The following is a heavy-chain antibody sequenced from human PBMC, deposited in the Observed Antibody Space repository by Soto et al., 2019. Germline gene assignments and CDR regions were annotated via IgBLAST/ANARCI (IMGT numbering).Heavy chain of an antibody. J-gene: IGHJ6*04. CDR2: VSSDGRIT. Sequence: EVQLLESGGGLVQPGGSLRLSCAASGFTVSSYSMHWVRQSPGKGLVWVSRVSSDGRITNYADSVKGRFTISSDNAKNSQYLLMYRLRAEDTAVYYFARSVNNDYFDNYVIVVGGKWATGTVSS. V-gene: IGHV3-74*01. CDR3: ARSVNNDYFDNYVIVV. CDR1: GFTVSSYS.